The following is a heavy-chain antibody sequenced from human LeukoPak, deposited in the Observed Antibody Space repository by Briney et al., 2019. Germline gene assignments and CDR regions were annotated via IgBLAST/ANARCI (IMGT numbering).Heavy chain of an antibody. CDR3: ARDGGYGDMF. CDR1: GFTSSNYM. Sequence: GGSLRLSCAASGFTSSNYMMNWVRQAPGKGLEWVANIKQDGSEKYYVDSVKGRFTISRDNAKNSLYLEVNSLRAEDTAVYYCARDGGYGDMFWGQGTLVTVSS. V-gene: IGHV3-7*01. J-gene: IGHJ4*02. D-gene: IGHD4-17*01. CDR2: IKQDGSEK.